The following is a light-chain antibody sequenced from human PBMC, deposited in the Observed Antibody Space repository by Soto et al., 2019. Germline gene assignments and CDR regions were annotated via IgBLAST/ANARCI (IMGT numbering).Light chain of an antibody. V-gene: IGKV1-9*01. Sequence: HLTQSASTLSASVGYRVTIDCRASQGISSYLAWYQQKPGKAPNLLIYAASTLQSGVPSRFSGSGSATDFTPTISSLEPEDSAIYYCQQRNIWPPVTFGQGTRLEIK. J-gene: IGKJ5*01. CDR1: QGISSY. CDR3: QQRNIWPPVT. CDR2: AAS.